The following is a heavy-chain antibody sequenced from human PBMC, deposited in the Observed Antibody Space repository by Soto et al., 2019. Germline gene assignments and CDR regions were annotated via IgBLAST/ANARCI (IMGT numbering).Heavy chain of an antibody. CDR2: INHSGST. CDR3: ASTTHPLQKKNLDY. J-gene: IGHJ4*02. Sequence: ASETLSLTCAVYGGSFSGYYWSWIRQPPGKGLEWIGEINHSGSTNYNPSLKSRVTISVDTSKNQFSLKLSSVTAADTAVYYCASTTHPLQKKNLDYWGQGTLVTSPQ. D-gene: IGHD1-1*01. V-gene: IGHV4-34*01. CDR1: GGSFSGYY.